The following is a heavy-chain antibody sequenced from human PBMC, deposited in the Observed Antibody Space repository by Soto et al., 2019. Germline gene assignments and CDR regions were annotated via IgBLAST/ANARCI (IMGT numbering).Heavy chain of an antibody. CDR1: GFTFSSYW. CDR2: IKQDGSEK. CDR3: ARDTYSGGWYQGYYYGMDV. Sequence: GGSLRLSCAASGFTFSSYWMSWVRQAPGKGLEWVANIKQDGSEKYYVDSVKGRFTISRDNAKNSLYLQMNSLRAEDTAVYYCARDTYSGGWYQGYYYGMDVWGQGTTVTVSS. D-gene: IGHD6-19*01. V-gene: IGHV3-7*03. J-gene: IGHJ6*02.